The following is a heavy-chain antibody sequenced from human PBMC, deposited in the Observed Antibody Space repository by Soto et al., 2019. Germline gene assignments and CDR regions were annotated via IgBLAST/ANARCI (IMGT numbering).Heavy chain of an antibody. Sequence: PGGSLRLSCAASGFTFSSYAMHWVRQAPGKGLEWVAVISYDGSNKYYADSVKGRFTISRDNSKNTLYLQMNSLRAEGTAVYYCARSPYYYASSGYFGSLDYWGQGTLVTVSS. V-gene: IGHV3-30-3*01. J-gene: IGHJ4*02. CDR1: GFTFSSYA. D-gene: IGHD3-22*01. CDR2: ISYDGSNK. CDR3: ARSPYYYASSGYFGSLDY.